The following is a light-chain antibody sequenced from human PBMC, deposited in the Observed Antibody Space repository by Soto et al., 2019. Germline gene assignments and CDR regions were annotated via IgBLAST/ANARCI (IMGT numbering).Light chain of an antibody. V-gene: IGLV2-14*03. CDR3: FSYTRSSTWV. CDR2: GVS. J-gene: IGLJ3*02. Sequence: QSALTQPASVSGSPGQSITISCTGTSRDVGSYNYVSWYQQHPGKAPKLMIYGVSNRPSGVSNRFSGSKSGNTASLTISGLQAEDEADYYCFSYTRSSTWVFGGGTKLTVL. CDR1: SRDVGSYNY.